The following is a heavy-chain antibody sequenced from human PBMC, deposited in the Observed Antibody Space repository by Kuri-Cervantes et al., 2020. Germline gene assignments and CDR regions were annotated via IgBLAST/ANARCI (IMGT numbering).Heavy chain of an antibody. Sequence: GESLKISCAASGFTFSSYSMNWVRQAPGKGLEWVSSISSSSSYIYYADSVKGRFTISRDNAKNSLYLQMNSLRAEDTAVYYCSRERFGCSSGWHGDIWGQGTMVTVSS. CDR2: ISSSSSYI. D-gene: IGHD6-19*01. V-gene: IGHV3-21*01. CDR1: GFTFSSYS. CDR3: SRERFGCSSGWHGDI. J-gene: IGHJ3*02.